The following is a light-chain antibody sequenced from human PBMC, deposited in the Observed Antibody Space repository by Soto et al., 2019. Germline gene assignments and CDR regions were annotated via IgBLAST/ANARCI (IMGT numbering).Light chain of an antibody. CDR1: QDIRND. J-gene: IGKJ5*01. CDR2: AAS. Sequence: DIQMTQSPSTLSASVGDRVTITCRASQDIRNDLGWYQQKPGKAPNLLVYAASGLQSGVPSRFSGSGSGTDFTLTISSLQPEDFATYYCQQSFRTPITFGQGTRLEIK. CDR3: QQSFRTPIT. V-gene: IGKV1-39*01.